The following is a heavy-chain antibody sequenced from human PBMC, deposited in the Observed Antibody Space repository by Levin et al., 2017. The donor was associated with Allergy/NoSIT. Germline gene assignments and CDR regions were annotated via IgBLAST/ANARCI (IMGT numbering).Heavy chain of an antibody. CDR3: AKDMGQWLNDAFDI. CDR2: ISWNSGSI. Sequence: GGSLRLSCAASGFTFDDYAMHWVRQAPGKGLEWVSGISWNSGSIGYADSVKGRFTISRDNAKNSLYLQMNSLRAEDTALYYCAKDMGQWLNDAFDIWGQGTMVTVSS. J-gene: IGHJ3*02. CDR1: GFTFDDYA. V-gene: IGHV3-9*01. D-gene: IGHD6-19*01.